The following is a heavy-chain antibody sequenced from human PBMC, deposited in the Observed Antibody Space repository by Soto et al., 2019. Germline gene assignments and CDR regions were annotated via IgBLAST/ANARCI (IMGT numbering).Heavy chain of an antibody. Sequence: VGSMRLSGAASGFTLSDYSMNWVRQAPGKGLEWIASISRSSTHINYSDSVKGRFTISRDNGNSSLSLLMSSLGAEDTAVYYCTRDVRLFDFWGPGTLVTVSS. CDR2: ISRSSTHI. J-gene: IGHJ4*02. CDR1: GFTLSDYS. CDR3: TRDVRLFDF. V-gene: IGHV3-21*01.